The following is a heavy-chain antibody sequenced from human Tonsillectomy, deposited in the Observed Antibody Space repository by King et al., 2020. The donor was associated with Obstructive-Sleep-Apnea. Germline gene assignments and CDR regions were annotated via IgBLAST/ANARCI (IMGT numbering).Heavy chain of an antibody. CDR3: ARDQRITMVRGVVVGSYGMDV. V-gene: IGHV3-30-3*01. CDR1: GFTFSSYA. J-gene: IGHJ6*02. D-gene: IGHD3-10*01. Sequence: VQLVESGGGVVQPGRSLRLSCAASGFTFSSYAMHWVRQAPGKGLEWVAVISYDGSNKYYADSVKGRFTISRDNSKNTLYLQMNSLRAEDTAVYYCARDQRITMVRGVVVGSYGMDVWGQGTTDTVSS. CDR2: ISYDGSNK.